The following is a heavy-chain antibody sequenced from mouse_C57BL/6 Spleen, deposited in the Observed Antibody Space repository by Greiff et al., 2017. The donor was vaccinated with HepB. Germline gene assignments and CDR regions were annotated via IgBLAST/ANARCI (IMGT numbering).Heavy chain of an antibody. D-gene: IGHD1-1*01. J-gene: IGHJ2*01. Sequence: QVQLQQSGAELVRPGASVKLSCKASGYTFTDYYINWVKQRPGQGLEWIARIYPGSGNTYYNEKFKGKATLTAEKSSSTAYMQLSSLTSEDSAVYFCARGGYYGSSVFDYWGQGTTLTVSS. CDR1: GYTFTDYY. V-gene: IGHV1-76*01. CDR3: ARGGYYGSSVFDY. CDR2: IYPGSGNT.